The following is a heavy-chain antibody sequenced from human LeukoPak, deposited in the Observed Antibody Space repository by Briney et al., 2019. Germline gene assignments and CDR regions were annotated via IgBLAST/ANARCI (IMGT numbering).Heavy chain of an antibody. D-gene: IGHD3-3*01. CDR1: GFTFSSYA. CDR2: ISGSGGST. CDR3: AKAKNPESITIFRVVTPYYYGMDV. J-gene: IGHJ6*02. Sequence: GGSLRLSCAASGFTFSSYAMSWVRQAPGKGLEWVSAISGSGGSTYYADSVKGRFTISRDNSKNTLYLQMNSLRAEDTAVYYCAKAKNPESITIFRVVTPYYYGMDVWGQGTTVTVSS. V-gene: IGHV3-23*01.